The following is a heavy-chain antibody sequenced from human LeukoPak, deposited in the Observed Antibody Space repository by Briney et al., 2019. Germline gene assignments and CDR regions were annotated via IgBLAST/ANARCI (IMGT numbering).Heavy chain of an antibody. J-gene: IGHJ4*02. CDR2: IYTSGST. CDR1: GDSISNYY. D-gene: IGHD3-10*01. Sequence: TSSETLSLTCTVSGDSISNYYWSWIRQPAGKGLEWIGRIYTSGSTNYNPSLKSRVTMSVDTSKNQFSLKLSSVTAADTAVYYCARVSLVRGAPDYYFDYWGQGTLVTVSS. V-gene: IGHV4-4*07. CDR3: ARVSLVRGAPDYYFDY.